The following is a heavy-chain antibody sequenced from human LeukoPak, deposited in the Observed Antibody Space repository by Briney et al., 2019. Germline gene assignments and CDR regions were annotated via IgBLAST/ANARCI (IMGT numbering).Heavy chain of an antibody. Sequence: GASVTVSCTASVYTFTMYDINWVRQAPGQGHGWMGWMNPNSGNTAYAQKFQGRVTMTRNTSISTAYMELSSLRSEDTAVYYCARGYGVYEDYFDYWRQAPLVTVSA. D-gene: IGHD4-17*01. CDR3: ARGYGVYEDYFDY. J-gene: IGHJ4*02. CDR2: MNPNSGNT. CDR1: VYTFTMYD. V-gene: IGHV1-8*01.